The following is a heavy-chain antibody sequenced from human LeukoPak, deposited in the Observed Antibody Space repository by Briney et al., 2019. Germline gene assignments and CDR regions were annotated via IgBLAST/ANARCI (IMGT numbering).Heavy chain of an antibody. J-gene: IGHJ4*02. Sequence: PGGSLRLSCAASGFTFSSYAMYWVRPAPGKGLEWVAVISYDGSNEDYADSVKGRFTISRDNSKNTLYLQMNSLRAEDTAVYYCATGSPAFDYWGQGTLVTVSS. CDR2: ISYDGSNE. CDR1: GFTFSSYA. D-gene: IGHD1-26*01. CDR3: ATGSPAFDY. V-gene: IGHV3-30-3*01.